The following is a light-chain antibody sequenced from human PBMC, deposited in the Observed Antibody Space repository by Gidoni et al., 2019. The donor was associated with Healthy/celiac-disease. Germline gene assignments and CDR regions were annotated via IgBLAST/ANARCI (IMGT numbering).Light chain of an antibody. CDR3: QQYNSYTWT. V-gene: IGKV1-5*03. J-gene: IGKJ1*01. Sequence: DIHMTQSPSTLSASVGDRVTITCRASQSISSWLAWYQQKPGKAPKLLIYKASSLESWIPSRFSVSGSETEFTLTSSSLEPDDFATYYCQQYNSYTWTFGQGTKVEIK. CDR1: QSISSW. CDR2: KAS.